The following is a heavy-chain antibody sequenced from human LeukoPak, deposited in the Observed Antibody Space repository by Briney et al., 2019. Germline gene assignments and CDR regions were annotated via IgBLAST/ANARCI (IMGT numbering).Heavy chain of an antibody. V-gene: IGHV1-18*01. Sequence: GASVKVSCKASGYTFTSYGISWVRQAPGQGLEWMGWISAYNGNTNYAQKFQGWVTMTRDTSISTAYMELSRLRSDDTAVYYCARAYSSGSLDYWGQGTLVTVSS. D-gene: IGHD6-19*01. CDR1: GYTFTSYG. CDR3: ARAYSSGSLDY. CDR2: ISAYNGNT. J-gene: IGHJ4*02.